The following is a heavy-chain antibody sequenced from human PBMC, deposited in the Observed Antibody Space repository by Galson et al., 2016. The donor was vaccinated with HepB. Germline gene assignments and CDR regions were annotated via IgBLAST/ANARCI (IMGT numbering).Heavy chain of an antibody. Sequence: SLRLSCAASGVTFSTYAMHWVRQAPGKGLEWVAVISFDGSNKYYSDSVKGRFTIFRDNSKNTLYLRMNSLRPEDTAVHYCSRSKGYYYYAMDVWGQGTTVTVSS. CDR2: ISFDGSNK. CDR1: GVTFSTYA. V-gene: IGHV3-30-3*01. J-gene: IGHJ6*02. CDR3: SRSKGYYYYAMDV.